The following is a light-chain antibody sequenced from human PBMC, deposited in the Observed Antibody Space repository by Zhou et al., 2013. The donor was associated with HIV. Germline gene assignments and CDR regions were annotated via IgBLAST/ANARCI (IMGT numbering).Light chain of an antibody. V-gene: IGKV1-5*03. Sequence: DIQMTQTPSTLSASVGDRVTITCRASQNIVNWLAWYHQKPGEAPKLLMYQASTLESGVPSRFSGAGSGTDFTLTISSLQPEDFATYYCQQSYSFGQGTKVEV. CDR2: QAS. CDR1: QNIVNW. J-gene: IGKJ1*01. CDR3: QQSYS.